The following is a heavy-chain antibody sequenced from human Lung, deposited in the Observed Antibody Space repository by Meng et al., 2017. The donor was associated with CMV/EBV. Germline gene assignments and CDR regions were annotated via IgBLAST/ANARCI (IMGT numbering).Heavy chain of an antibody. D-gene: IGHD5-24*01. CDR1: GGSIGSGGYS. J-gene: IGHJ4*02. CDR3: AREAGRDGYATPKFDY. CDR2: IYYTGST. Sequence: QVAPQESGPRLVKPSSTLSLTCTVSGGSIGSGGYSWSWIRQHPGKGLEWIGYIYYTGSTLYNPSLKSRVTISVDTSKNQFSLKLIPATAADTAVYYCAREAGRDGYATPKFDYWGQGTLVTVSS. V-gene: IGHV4-31*03.